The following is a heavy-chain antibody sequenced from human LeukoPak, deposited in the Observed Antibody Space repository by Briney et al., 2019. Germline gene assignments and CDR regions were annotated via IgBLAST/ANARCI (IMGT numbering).Heavy chain of an antibody. J-gene: IGHJ4*02. CDR2: IKPDGGEK. D-gene: IGHD4-11*01. CDR3: ANGYSKDY. Sequence: GGSLRLSCAASGFTFSNYGIHWVRQAPGKGLEWVANIKPDGGEKFYVDSVRGRFTISRDNAKNSLYLQMNSLRAEDTAVYYCANGYSKDYWGQGTLVTVSS. V-gene: IGHV3-7*01. CDR1: GFTFSNYG.